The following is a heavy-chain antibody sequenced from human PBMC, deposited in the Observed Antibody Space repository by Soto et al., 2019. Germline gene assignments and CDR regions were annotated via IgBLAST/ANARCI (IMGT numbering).Heavy chain of an antibody. V-gene: IGHV3-23*01. CDR2: ISGSGIST. D-gene: IGHD4-4*01. J-gene: IGHJ6*02. Sequence: EAQLLESGGGLVQPGGSLRLSCAASGFTFSTYPMSWVRQAPGKGLEWVSGISGSGISTYYTDSVKGRFTISRDNYKNTVFLQMNSLRDEDTAVYYCVKPPVITASYYYYDMDVWGQGTTVTVSS. CDR3: VKPPVITASYYYYDMDV. CDR1: GFTFSTYP.